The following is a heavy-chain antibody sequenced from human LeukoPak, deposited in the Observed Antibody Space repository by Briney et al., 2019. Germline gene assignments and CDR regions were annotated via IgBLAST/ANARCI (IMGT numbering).Heavy chain of an antibody. D-gene: IGHD1-14*01. CDR3: ARVRDPRYNFFDS. J-gene: IGHJ4*02. CDR1: GDSISDYY. V-gene: IGHV4-4*07. CDR2: IYRTGTT. Sequence: ESSETLSLTCTVSGDSISDYYWTWIRQSAEKGLEWIGRIYRTGTTNYNPSLKSRLTMSIDTSKNQFSLRLTSVTAADTAVYYCARVRDPRYNFFDSWGQGTLVTVSS.